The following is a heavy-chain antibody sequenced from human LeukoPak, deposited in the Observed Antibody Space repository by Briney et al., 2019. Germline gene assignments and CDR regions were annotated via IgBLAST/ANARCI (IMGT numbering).Heavy chain of an antibody. Sequence: PGGSLRLSCAASGFTFSSYWMSWVRQAPGKGLEWVANIKQDGSEKYYVDSVKGRFTISRDNAKNSLYLQMNSLRAEDTAVYYCAREEHYDFWSGYYYYYGMVVWGQGITVTVSS. CDR1: GFTFSSYW. V-gene: IGHV3-7*01. J-gene: IGHJ6*02. CDR3: AREEHYDFWSGYYYYYGMVV. D-gene: IGHD3-3*01. CDR2: IKQDGSEK.